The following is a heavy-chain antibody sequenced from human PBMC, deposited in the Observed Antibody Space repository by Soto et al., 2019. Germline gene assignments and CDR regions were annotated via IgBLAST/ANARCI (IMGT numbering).Heavy chain of an antibody. V-gene: IGHV5-51*01. D-gene: IGHD3-10*01. CDR1: GYSFTSYW. CDR2: IYPGDSDT. J-gene: IGHJ6*03. Sequence: GESLKISCKGSGYSFTSYWIGWVRQMPGKGLEWMGIIYPGDSDTRYSPSFQGQVTISADKSISTAYLQWSSLKASDTAMYYCARQWFGELHKNYRIPYYMDVWGKGTTVTVSS. CDR3: ARQWFGELHKNYRIPYYMDV.